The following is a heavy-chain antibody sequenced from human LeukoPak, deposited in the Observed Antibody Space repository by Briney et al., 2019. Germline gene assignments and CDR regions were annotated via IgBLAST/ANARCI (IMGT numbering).Heavy chain of an antibody. Sequence: PGGSLRLSCAASGFTFNNAWMSWVRQAPGKGLEWVSAISGSGGSTYYADSVKGRFTISRDNSKNTLYLQMNSLRAEDTAVYYCAKRRGLELLYYYYMDVWGKGTTVTVSS. CDR1: GFTFNNAW. CDR3: AKRRGLELLYYYYMDV. J-gene: IGHJ6*03. D-gene: IGHD1-7*01. V-gene: IGHV3-23*01. CDR2: ISGSGGST.